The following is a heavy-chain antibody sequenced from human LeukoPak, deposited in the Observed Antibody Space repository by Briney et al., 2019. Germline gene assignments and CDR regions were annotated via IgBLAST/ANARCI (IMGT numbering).Heavy chain of an antibody. CDR3: ARGPLSGYEDY. D-gene: IGHD5-12*01. CDR1: GFTFDNFA. J-gene: IGHJ4*02. CDR2: ISYDGTTK. Sequence: GGSLRLSCAASGFTFDNFALHWVRQTPDKGLEWVALISYDGTTKFYADSVRGRFTVSRDNSENTLYLEMNSLRLEDTAVYYCARGPLSGYEDYWGQGILVAVSS. V-gene: IGHV3-30-3*01.